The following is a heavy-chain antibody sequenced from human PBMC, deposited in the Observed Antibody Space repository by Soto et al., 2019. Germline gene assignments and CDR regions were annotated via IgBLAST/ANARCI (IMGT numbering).Heavy chain of an antibody. V-gene: IGHV4-30-4*01. CDR1: GGSISSGDYY. J-gene: IGHJ5*02. CDR3: AREMRGGYWFDP. Sequence: SETLSLTCTVSGGSISSGDYYWSWIRQPPGKGLEWIGYIYYSGTTYYNPSLKSRVSISLDTSKNQFSLKLTSVTAADTAVYYCAREMRGGYWFDPWGQGTLVTVSS. CDR2: IYYSGTT.